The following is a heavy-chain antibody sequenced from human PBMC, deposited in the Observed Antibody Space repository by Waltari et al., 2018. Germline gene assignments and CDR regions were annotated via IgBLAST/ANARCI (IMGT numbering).Heavy chain of an antibody. CDR3: ARDPRVDPVIAANAFDL. V-gene: IGHV3-48*03. Sequence: EVQLVQSGGGLVQPGGSLRLSGVAPGSTFSTLEMYWVRQAPGKGLGWLSYMGRSVSTKYCAASLPGRFTISRDNAKRLVYLEINNLRAEDTAVYYCARDPRVDPVIAANAFDLWGQGTMVTVSS. J-gene: IGHJ3*01. CDR1: GSTFSTLE. CDR2: MGRSVSTK. D-gene: IGHD3-22*01.